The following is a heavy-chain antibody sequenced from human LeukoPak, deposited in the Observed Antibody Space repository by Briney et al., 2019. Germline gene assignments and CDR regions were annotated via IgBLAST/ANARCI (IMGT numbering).Heavy chain of an antibody. J-gene: IGHJ6*02. Sequence: SVKVSCKASGGTFSSYAISWVRQAPGQGLEWMGGIIPIFGTANYAQKFQGRVTITADESTSTAYMELSSLRSEDTAVYYCARVSTAAGYYYYGMDVWGQGTTVTVSS. V-gene: IGHV1-69*13. CDR2: IIPIFGTA. CDR1: GGTFSSYA. D-gene: IGHD6-13*01. CDR3: ARVSTAAGYYYYGMDV.